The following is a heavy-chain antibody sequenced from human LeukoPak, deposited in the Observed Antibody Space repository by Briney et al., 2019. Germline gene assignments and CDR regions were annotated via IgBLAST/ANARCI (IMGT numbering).Heavy chain of an antibody. J-gene: IGHJ5*02. CDR3: ARPRSRLAWFDP. V-gene: IGHV4-39*01. D-gene: IGHD6-19*01. CDR2: IYYSGST. Sequence: PSETLSLTCTVSGGSVSSSSYYWGWIRQPPGKGLEWIGSIYYSGSTYYNPSLKSRVTISVDTSKNQFSLKLNSVTAADTAVYYCARPRSRLAWFDPWGQGTLVTVSS. CDR1: GGSVSSSSYY.